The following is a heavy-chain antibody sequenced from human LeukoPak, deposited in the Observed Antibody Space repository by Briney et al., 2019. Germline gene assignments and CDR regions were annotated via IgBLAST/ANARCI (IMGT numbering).Heavy chain of an antibody. D-gene: IGHD5-18*01. CDR2: IGIRGDT. Sequence: GSLRLSCAPSLFTFIAYDIHSVREVVGQGVEGGTAIGIRGDTHYSGSVKGRFTISRENAESSLYLQMNSLRAEDTAVYYCARGGIQVSGIDEFDYWGQGTLVTVSS. CDR1: LFTFIAYD. V-gene: IGHV3-13*01. CDR3: ARGGIQVSGIDEFDY. J-gene: IGHJ4*02.